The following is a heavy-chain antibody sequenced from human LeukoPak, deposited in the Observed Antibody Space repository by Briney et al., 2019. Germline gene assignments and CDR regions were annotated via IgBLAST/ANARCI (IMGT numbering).Heavy chain of an antibody. CDR3: AREVVLMVSTSTAFDI. CDR2: ISSDSSSFK. J-gene: IGHJ3*02. V-gene: IGHV3-21*04. D-gene: IGHD2-8*01. Sequence: GGSLRLSCAASGFTFSSYHFHWVRQAPGKGLEWVSSISSDSSSFKYYAHSVQGRFTISRDNARNSMYLQMNSLRAEDTAVHYCAREVVLMVSTSTAFDIWGQGTMVTVSS. CDR1: GFTFSSYH.